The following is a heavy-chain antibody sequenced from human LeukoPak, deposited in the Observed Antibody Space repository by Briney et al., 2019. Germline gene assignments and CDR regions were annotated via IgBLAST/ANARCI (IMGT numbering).Heavy chain of an antibody. J-gene: IGHJ4*02. CDR3: ARADYGSGSYSVY. Sequence: ASVKVSCKASGYTFTSYDINWVRQATGQGPEWMGWMNPNSGNTGYAQKFQGRVTMTRNTSISTAYMELSSLRSEDTAVYYCARADYGSGSYSVYWGQGTLVTVSS. CDR1: GYTFTSYD. D-gene: IGHD3-10*01. CDR2: MNPNSGNT. V-gene: IGHV1-8*01.